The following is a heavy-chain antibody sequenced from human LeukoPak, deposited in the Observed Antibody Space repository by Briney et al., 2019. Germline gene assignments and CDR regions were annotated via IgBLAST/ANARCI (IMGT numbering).Heavy chain of an antibody. V-gene: IGHV3-23*01. J-gene: IGHJ4*02. Sequence: PGGSLRLSCAASGFTFGSYAMSWVRQAPGKGLEWVSTISGSGSSTYYADSVKGRLTISRDNSKNTLYLQMNSLRAEDTAVYYCAKSVGSGAYSSSWPAFDYWGQGTLVTVSS. D-gene: IGHD6-13*01. CDR2: ISGSGSST. CDR3: AKSVGSGAYSSSWPAFDY. CDR1: GFTFGSYA.